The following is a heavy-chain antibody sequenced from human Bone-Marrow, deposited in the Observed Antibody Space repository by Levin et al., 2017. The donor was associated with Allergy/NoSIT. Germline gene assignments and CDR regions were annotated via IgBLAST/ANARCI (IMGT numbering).Heavy chain of an antibody. CDR2: MNPKSGTT. Sequence: VASVKVSCKASGYSFVNYQINWVRQVSGQGPEWLGWMNPKSGTTRFAQNLQGKVAMTRNISINTAYLELTSLRFDDTALYYCARAGGSGPIGHYYGLDVWGQGTAVAVS. D-gene: IGHD3-10*01. V-gene: IGHV1-8*01. CDR3: ARAGGSGPIGHYYGLDV. J-gene: IGHJ6*02. CDR1: GYSFVNYQ.